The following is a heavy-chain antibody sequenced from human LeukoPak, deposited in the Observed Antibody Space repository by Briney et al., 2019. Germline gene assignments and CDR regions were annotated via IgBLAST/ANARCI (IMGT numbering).Heavy chain of an antibody. CDR1: GFTVSSNY. D-gene: IGHD3-22*01. Sequence: GGSLRLSCAASGFTVSSNYMSWVRQAPGKGLEWVSVIYSGGSTYYADSVKGRFTISRDNSKNTLYLQMNSLRAEDTAVYYCARDTYYYDSSGSHAFDIWGQGTMVTVSS. J-gene: IGHJ3*02. CDR3: ARDTYYYDSSGSHAFDI. CDR2: IYSGGST. V-gene: IGHV3-66*01.